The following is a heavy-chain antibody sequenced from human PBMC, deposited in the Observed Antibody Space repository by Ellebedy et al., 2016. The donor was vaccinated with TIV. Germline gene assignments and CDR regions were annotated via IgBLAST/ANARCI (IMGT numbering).Heavy chain of an antibody. CDR2: IGSSGRPI. V-gene: IGHV3-11*04. CDR1: GFPFSDYY. D-gene: IGHD3-10*01. J-gene: IGHJ4*02. CDR3: ARDADHYDSGRPQMDS. Sequence: PGGSLRLSCAASGFPFSDYYMNWIRQAPGKGLELIAYIGSSGRPIYYSDSVKGRFTVSRDNAESSVYLQMNRLMTDDTAVYYCARDADHYDSGRPQMDSWGRGSLVTVAA.